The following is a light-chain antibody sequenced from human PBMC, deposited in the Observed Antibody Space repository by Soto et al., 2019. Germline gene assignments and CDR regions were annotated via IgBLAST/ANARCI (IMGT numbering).Light chain of an antibody. V-gene: IGLV1-47*01. Sequence: QSVLTQPPSVSGTPGQRVTISCSGGISNIATNYVHWFQQLPGTAPKVLSNRDNQRPSGVPDRFSGSKSSTSASLVISGLRSEDEAEYYCAAWDDTVRSYVFGTGTKLTVL. CDR2: RDN. J-gene: IGLJ1*01. CDR3: AAWDDTVRSYV. CDR1: ISNIATNY.